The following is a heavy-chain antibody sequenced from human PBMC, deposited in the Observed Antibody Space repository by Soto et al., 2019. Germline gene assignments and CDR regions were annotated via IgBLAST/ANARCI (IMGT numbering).Heavy chain of an antibody. D-gene: IGHD3-10*01. CDR2: IYYSGST. CDR1: GGSISSGGYY. J-gene: IGHJ6*03. V-gene: IGHV4-31*03. Sequence: KTSETLSLTCTVSGGSISSGGYYWSWIRQHPGKGLEWIGYIYYSGSTYYNPSLKSRVTISVDTSKNQFSLKLSSVTAADTAVYYCASWFFGRASGYMDVWGKGTKVTVSS. CDR3: ASWFFGRASGYMDV.